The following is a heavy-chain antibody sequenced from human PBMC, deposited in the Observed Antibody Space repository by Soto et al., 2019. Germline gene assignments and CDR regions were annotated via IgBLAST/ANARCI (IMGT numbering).Heavy chain of an antibody. CDR3: ARDPNYYYGMDV. J-gene: IGHJ6*02. V-gene: IGHV3-21*01. Sequence: EVQLVESGGGLVKPGGSLRLSCAASGFTFSSYSMNWVRQAPGKGLEWVSSISSSSSYIYYADSVKGRFTISRDNAKNSRDLQMNSLRAEDTAVYYCARDPNYYYGMDVWGQGTTVTVSS. CDR2: ISSSSSYI. CDR1: GFTFSSYS.